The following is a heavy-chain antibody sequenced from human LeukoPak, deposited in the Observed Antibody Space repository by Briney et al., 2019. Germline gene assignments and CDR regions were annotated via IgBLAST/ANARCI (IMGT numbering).Heavy chain of an antibody. V-gene: IGHV3-7*04. CDR1: QFTFDNYY. D-gene: IGHD2-15*01. CDR3: SRDLGYCTGGNCYARYDY. J-gene: IGHJ4*02. CDR2: INQDGSEK. Sequence: PGGSLRLSCAASQFTFDNYYMNWVRQAPGKGLEWVANINQDGSEKYYVDSVKGRFTISRDNAKKSLYLQMNSLRAEDTAVYFCSRDLGYCTGGNCYARYDYWGQGTLVTVSS.